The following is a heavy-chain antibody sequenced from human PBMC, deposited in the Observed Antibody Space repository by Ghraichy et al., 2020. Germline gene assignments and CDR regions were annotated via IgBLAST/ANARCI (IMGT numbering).Heavy chain of an antibody. J-gene: IGHJ6*02. Sequence: GGSLRLSCAASGFTFSSYAMSWVRQAPGKGLEWVSAISGSGGSTYYADSVKGRFTISRDNSKNTLYLQMNSLRAEDTAVYYCVKDPRAEYCSSTSCYFSKWVYGMDVWGQGTTVTVSS. CDR1: GFTFSSYA. CDR2: ISGSGGST. V-gene: IGHV3-23*01. D-gene: IGHD2-2*01. CDR3: VKDPRAEYCSSTSCYFSKWVYGMDV.